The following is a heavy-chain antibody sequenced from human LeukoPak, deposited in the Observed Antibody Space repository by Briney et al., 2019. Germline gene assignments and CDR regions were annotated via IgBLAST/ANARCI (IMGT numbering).Heavy chain of an antibody. CDR1: GFTFSSYA. J-gene: IGHJ4*02. CDR2: ISGSGGST. Sequence: GGSLRLSCAASGFTFSSYAMSWVRQAPGKGLEWVSAISGSGGSTYYADSVKGRFTISRDNAKNSLYLQMNSLRAEDTAVYYCARENSYYDSSGYADYWGQGTLVTVSS. D-gene: IGHD3-22*01. CDR3: ARENSYYDSSGYADY. V-gene: IGHV3-23*01.